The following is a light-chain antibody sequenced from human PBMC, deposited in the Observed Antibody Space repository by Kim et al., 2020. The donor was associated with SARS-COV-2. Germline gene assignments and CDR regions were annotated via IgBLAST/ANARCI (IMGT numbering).Light chain of an antibody. CDR3: QVWDSGSDQWV. J-gene: IGLJ3*02. V-gene: IGLV3-21*04. Sequence: SYELTQPPSVSEAPGKTATITCGGDDIGTKSVHWYQQKPGQAPVLVIYYDTDRHSGIPERFSASNSGNTATLTVSRVEAGDEADYYCQVWDSGSDQWVFGGGTQLTVL. CDR2: YDT. CDR1: DIGTKS.